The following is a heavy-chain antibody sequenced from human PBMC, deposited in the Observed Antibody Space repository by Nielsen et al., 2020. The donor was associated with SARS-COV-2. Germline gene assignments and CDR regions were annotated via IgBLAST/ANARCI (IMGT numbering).Heavy chain of an antibody. J-gene: IGHJ4*02. CDR1: GFTFSSYW. D-gene: IGHD3-3*01. CDR2: ISYDGSIK. V-gene: IGHV3-30*03. CDR3: ARARGVFHFLDSLSNFEF. Sequence: GESLKISCAASGFTFSSYWMSWVRQAPGKGLEWVSFISYDGSIKYYADSLRGRFTVSRDYTKNTLYLQMDSLRAEDSAMYFCARARGVFHFLDSLSNFEFWGQGTLVTVSS.